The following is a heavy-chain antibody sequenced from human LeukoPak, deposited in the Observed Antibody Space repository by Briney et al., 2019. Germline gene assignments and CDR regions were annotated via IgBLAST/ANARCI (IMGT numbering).Heavy chain of an antibody. CDR1: GLTFSSSW. CDR3: AREWAGPSFDY. V-gene: IGHV3-7*01. CDR2: IRQDGSEK. J-gene: IGHJ4*02. D-gene: IGHD6-19*01. Sequence: GGSLRLSCAVSGLTFSSSWMDWVRQAPGKGLKWVASIRQDGSEKSYVDSVKGRSTISRDNTKNSLYLQMNSLRAEDTAVYFCAREWAGPSFDYWGQGTLVTVSS.